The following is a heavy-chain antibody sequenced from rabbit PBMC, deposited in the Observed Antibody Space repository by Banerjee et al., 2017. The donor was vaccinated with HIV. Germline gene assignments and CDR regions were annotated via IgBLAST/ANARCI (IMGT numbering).Heavy chain of an antibody. Sequence: QEQLVESGGGLVQPEGSLTLTCTASGFSFSSSYWICWVRQAPGKGLEWIGCIYTSSSGSTWYATWGKGRFTISKTSSTTVTLQMTSLTAADTATYFCARRVRDSGYYHDNLWGQGTLVTVS. V-gene: IGHV1S45*01. CDR1: GFSFSSSYW. D-gene: IGHD1-1*01. J-gene: IGHJ4*01. CDR3: ARRVRDSGYYHDNL. CDR2: IYTSSSGST.